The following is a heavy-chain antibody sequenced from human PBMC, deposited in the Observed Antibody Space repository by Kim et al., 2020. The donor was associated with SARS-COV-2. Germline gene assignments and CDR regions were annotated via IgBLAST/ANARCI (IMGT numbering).Heavy chain of an antibody. J-gene: IGHJ4*02. CDR1: GGSFSGYY. Sequence: SETLSLTCAVYGGSFSGYYWSWIRQPPGKGLEWIGEINHSGSTNYNPSLKSRVTISVDTSKNQFSLKLSSVTAADTAVYYCARGPKGLWGYYDSSGYFLGRKYYFDYWGQGTLVTVSS. CDR3: ARGPKGLWGYYDSSGYFLGRKYYFDY. V-gene: IGHV4-34*01. CDR2: INHSGST. D-gene: IGHD3-22*01.